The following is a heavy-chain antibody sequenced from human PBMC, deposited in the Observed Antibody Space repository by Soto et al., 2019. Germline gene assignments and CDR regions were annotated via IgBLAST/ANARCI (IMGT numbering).Heavy chain of an antibody. J-gene: IGHJ3*02. V-gene: IGHV3-30*03. CDR1: GFTFSIYG. CDR3: AREGRGRAFDI. CDR2: ISYDGSTK. D-gene: IGHD2-15*01. Sequence: GVSRKLSCAASGFTFSIYGMHWVRQAPGKGLEWVALISYDGSTKFYADSVKGRFTISRDNSKNTLYLQMNSLRAEDTAVYYCAREGRGRAFDIWGQGTMVTVSS.